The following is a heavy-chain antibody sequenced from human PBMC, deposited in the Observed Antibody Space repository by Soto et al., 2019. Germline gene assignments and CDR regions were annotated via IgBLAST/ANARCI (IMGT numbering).Heavy chain of an antibody. Sequence: QVQLVQSGAEVQKPGASVKVSCKASGYTFTTYDISWVRQAPGQGLEWMGWISGNNGNTNYAQKLQGRVTMTRDTSTSTAYMDLRSVRSDDTAVYYCARGGSGSGFDYWGQGTLVTVSS. J-gene: IGHJ4*02. CDR3: ARGGSGSGFDY. CDR2: ISGNNGNT. V-gene: IGHV1-18*04. CDR1: GYTFTTYD. D-gene: IGHD3-10*01.